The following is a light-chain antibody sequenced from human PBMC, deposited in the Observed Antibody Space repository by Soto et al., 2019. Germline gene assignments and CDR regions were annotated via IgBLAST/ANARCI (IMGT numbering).Light chain of an antibody. CDR1: QSLGARY. CDR3: HQYGRSPRT. V-gene: IGKV3-20*01. J-gene: IGKJ1*01. Sequence: ELVLTQSPGTLSLSPGARATLSCRASQSLGARYLAWYQPKPGQAPRLLIYRTSNRASGIPDRFSGSGSGPDFTLTISSLEPEDFAADDGHQYGRSPRTFGQGTKVEIK. CDR2: RTS.